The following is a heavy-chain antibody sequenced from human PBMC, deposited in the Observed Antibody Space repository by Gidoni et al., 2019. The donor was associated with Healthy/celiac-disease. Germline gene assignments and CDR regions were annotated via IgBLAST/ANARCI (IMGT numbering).Heavy chain of an antibody. CDR2: ISGSGGST. CDR3: AKATGIAVAGFDY. D-gene: IGHD6-19*01. J-gene: IGHJ4*02. CDR1: GFTFSSYA. Sequence: EVQLLESGGGLVQPGGSLRLSCAASGFTFSSYAMRWVRQAPGKGLEWVSAISGSGGSTYYADSVKGRFTISRDNSKNTLYLQMNSLRAEDTAVYYCAKATGIAVAGFDYWGQGTLVTVSS. V-gene: IGHV3-23*01.